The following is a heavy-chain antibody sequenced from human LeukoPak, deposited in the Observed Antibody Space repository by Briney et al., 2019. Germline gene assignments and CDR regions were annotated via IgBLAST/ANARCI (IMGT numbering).Heavy chain of an antibody. CDR1: GGSISSYY. Sequence: SETLSLTCTVSGGSISSYYWSWIRQPPGKGLEWIGYIYYSGSTNYNPSLKSRVTISVDTSKNQFPLKVTSVTAGDTAVYYCARYSSDDGDFDYWGQGNLVTVSS. J-gene: IGHJ4*02. V-gene: IGHV4-59*01. CDR2: IYYSGST. CDR3: ARYSSDDGDFDY. D-gene: IGHD6-19*01.